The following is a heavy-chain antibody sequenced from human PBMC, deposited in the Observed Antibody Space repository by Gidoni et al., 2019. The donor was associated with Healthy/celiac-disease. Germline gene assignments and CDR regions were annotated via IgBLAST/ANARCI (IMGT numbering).Heavy chain of an antibody. CDR2: IRSKANSYPT. J-gene: IGHJ6*02. V-gene: IGHV3-73*01. CDR1: GFTFSGSA. Sequence: EVQLVESGGGLAQPGGSLKLSCAASGFTFSGSAMHWVRQASGKGLEWVGRIRSKANSYPTAYAASVKGRFTISRDDSKNTAYLQMNSLKTEDTAVYYCTRRGSGTFGYYYYYGMDVWGQGTTVTVSS. D-gene: IGHD3-16*01. CDR3: TRRGSGTFGYYYYYGMDV.